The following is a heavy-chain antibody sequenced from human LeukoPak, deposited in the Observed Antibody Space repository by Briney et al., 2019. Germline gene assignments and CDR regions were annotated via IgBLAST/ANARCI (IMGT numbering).Heavy chain of an antibody. Sequence: PGGSLRLSCAASGFTISGYWMHWVRQAPGKGLVWVSRISGDGSITAYADSVKGRFTVSRDNSKNTLYLQMNSLRAEDTAVYYCAKDERFGEFPLGTFDCWGQGTLVTVSS. CDR3: AKDERFGEFPLGTFDC. CDR1: GFTISGYW. CDR2: ISGDGSIT. V-gene: IGHV3-74*01. J-gene: IGHJ4*02. D-gene: IGHD3-10*01.